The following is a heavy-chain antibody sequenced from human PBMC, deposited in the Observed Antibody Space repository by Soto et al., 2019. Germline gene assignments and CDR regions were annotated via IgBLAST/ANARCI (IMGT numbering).Heavy chain of an antibody. D-gene: IGHD5-12*01. Sequence: PSETLSLTCPVSGGSISSYYWSWIRQPPGKGLEWIGYIYYSGSTNYNPSLKSRVTISVDTSKNQFSLKLSSVTAADTAVYYCARRDGYNAFDIWGQGTMVTVSS. J-gene: IGHJ3*02. V-gene: IGHV4-59*01. CDR3: ARRDGYNAFDI. CDR2: IYYSGST. CDR1: GGSISSYY.